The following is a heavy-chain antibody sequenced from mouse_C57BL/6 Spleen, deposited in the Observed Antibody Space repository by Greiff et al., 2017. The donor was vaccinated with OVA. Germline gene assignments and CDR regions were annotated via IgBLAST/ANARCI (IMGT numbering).Heavy chain of an antibody. J-gene: IGHJ4*01. Sequence: VQLQQSGAELVKPGASVKISCKASGYAFSSYWMNWVKQRPGQGLAWIGQIYPGDGDTNYNGKFKGKATLTADKSSSTAYMQLSSLTSEDSAVYFCARSLYDGYSDYAMDYWGQGTSVTVSS. CDR3: ARSLYDGYSDYAMDY. V-gene: IGHV1-80*01. CDR2: IYPGDGDT. CDR1: GYAFSSYW. D-gene: IGHD2-3*01.